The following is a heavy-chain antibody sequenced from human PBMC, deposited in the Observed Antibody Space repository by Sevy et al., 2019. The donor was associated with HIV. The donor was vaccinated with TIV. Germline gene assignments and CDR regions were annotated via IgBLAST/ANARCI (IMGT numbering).Heavy chain of an antibody. Sequence: GGSLRLSCAASGFTFSSAWMSWVRQAPGKGLEWVSAISGSGGSTYYADSVKGRFTISRDNSKNTLYLQMNSLRAEDTAVYYCAKDTGLDTAMTQRVYYYYGMDVWGQGTTVTVSS. CDR2: ISGSGGST. D-gene: IGHD5-18*01. CDR1: GFTFSSAW. J-gene: IGHJ6*02. V-gene: IGHV3-23*01. CDR3: AKDTGLDTAMTQRVYYYYGMDV.